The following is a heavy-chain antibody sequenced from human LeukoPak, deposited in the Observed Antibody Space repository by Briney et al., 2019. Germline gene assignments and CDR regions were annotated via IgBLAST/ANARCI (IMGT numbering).Heavy chain of an antibody. Sequence: ASVKVSCKVSGYTLTDLSMHWVRQAPGKGLEWMGGFDPEDGETIYAQKFQGRVTMTEDTSTDTAYMELSSLRSEDTAVYYCATYYYDSSGYYCFDYWGQGTLVTVSS. J-gene: IGHJ4*02. CDR3: ATYYYDSSGYYCFDY. V-gene: IGHV1-24*01. CDR1: GYTLTDLS. CDR2: FDPEDGET. D-gene: IGHD3-22*01.